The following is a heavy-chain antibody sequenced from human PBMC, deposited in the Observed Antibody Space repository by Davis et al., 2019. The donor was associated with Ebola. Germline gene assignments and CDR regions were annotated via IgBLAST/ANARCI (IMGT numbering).Heavy chain of an antibody. D-gene: IGHD2-15*01. Sequence: GESLKISCAASGFTFSSYSMNWVRQAPGKGLEWVSSISTSITYIYYADSMKGRFTISRDNAKNSLYLQMDSLGTEDTAVYYCARVSVAGNRYYYYNMDVWGQGTTVTVSS. CDR2: ISTSITYI. CDR3: ARVSVAGNRYYYYNMDV. V-gene: IGHV3-21*01. CDR1: GFTFSSYS. J-gene: IGHJ6*02.